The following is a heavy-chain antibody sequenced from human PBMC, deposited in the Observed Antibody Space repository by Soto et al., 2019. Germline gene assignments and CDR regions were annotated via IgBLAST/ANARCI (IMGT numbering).Heavy chain of an antibody. D-gene: IGHD6-19*01. V-gene: IGHV3-23*01. J-gene: IGHJ4*02. CDR2: ISGSGDTT. CDR3: AKEGEYSSGWDNFDY. CDR1: GFTFSSNA. Sequence: GGSLRLSCSASGFTFSSNAMNWVRQAPGKGLEWVSIISGSGDTTYYADSVKGRFTISRDNSKNTLYLQMNSLRAEDTAVYYCAKEGEYSSGWDNFDYWGQGTLVTVSS.